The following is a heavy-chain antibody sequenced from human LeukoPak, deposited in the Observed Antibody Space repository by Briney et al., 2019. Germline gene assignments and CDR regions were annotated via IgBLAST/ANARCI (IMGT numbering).Heavy chain of an antibody. D-gene: IGHD5-18*01. Sequence: SETLSLTCTVSGYSISSGYFWGWIRQTPGKGLEWIGSIYYSGSTYYKSSLKSRVTISLDTSKNQFSLKLSSVTAADTAVYYCARARHGYIYGYRPNELGHFFDYWGQGTLVTVSS. J-gene: IGHJ4*02. V-gene: IGHV4-38-2*02. CDR1: GYSISSGYF. CDR3: ARARHGYIYGYRPNELGHFFDY. CDR2: IYYSGST.